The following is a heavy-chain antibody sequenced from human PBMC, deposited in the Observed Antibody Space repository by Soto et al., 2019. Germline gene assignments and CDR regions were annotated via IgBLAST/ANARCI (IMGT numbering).Heavy chain of an antibody. Sequence: ASVKVCCRASGHAFSNHDSSLVRQATGQGLEWMGWMNPNSGNGGYAQKFQGRVTMTRDTSTSTAYMELSSLASDDTAIYYCARMATSGTLNWFDPWGQGTLVTVSS. V-gene: IGHV1-8*01. CDR1: GHAFSNHD. CDR3: ARMATSGTLNWFDP. CDR2: MNPNSGNG. J-gene: IGHJ5*02.